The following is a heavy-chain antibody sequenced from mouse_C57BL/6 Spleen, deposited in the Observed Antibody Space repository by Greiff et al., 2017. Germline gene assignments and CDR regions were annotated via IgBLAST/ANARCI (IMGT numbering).Heavy chain of an antibody. D-gene: IGHD2-2*01. CDR3: ASMVAGAMDY. V-gene: IGHV5-17*01. CDR1: GFTFSDYG. Sequence: EVKLVESGGGLVKPGGSLKLSCAASGFTFSDYGMHWVRQAPEKGLEWVAYISSGSSTIYYADTVKGRFTISRDNAKNTLFLQMTSLRSEDTAMYYCASMVAGAMDYWGQGTSVTVSS. CDR2: ISSGSSTI. J-gene: IGHJ4*01.